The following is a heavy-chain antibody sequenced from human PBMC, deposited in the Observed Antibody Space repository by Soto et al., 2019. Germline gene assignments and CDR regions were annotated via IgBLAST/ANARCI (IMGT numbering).Heavy chain of an antibody. V-gene: IGHV4-39*01. Sequence: PSETLSLTWTVSDCTISSRSYFWAWIRQPPGKGLEWIATIYYSGSTYYNPSLESRVTMSVDTSKNQFSLKLSSVTAADTAVYYCARQSESYYASGPAAHLYGMDVWGQGPTVTVSS. CDR1: DCTISSRSYF. CDR3: ARQSESYYASGPAAHLYGMDV. D-gene: IGHD3-10*01. CDR2: IYYSGST. J-gene: IGHJ6*02.